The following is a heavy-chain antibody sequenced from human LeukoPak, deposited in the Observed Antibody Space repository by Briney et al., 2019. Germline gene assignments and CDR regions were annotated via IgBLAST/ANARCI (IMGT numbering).Heavy chain of an antibody. D-gene: IGHD5-12*01. CDR1: GFTFSSYW. J-gene: IGHJ6*02. CDR2: MNLDGSEK. Sequence: GGSLRLSCAASGFTFSSYWMSWVRQAPGKGLEWVANMNLDGSEKYYVDSVKGRFTISRDNAKNSLYLQMHSLRAEDTAVYYCGRDKKWLQYYYGVDVWGQGTMVIVSS. CDR3: GRDKKWLQYYYGVDV. V-gene: IGHV3-7*01.